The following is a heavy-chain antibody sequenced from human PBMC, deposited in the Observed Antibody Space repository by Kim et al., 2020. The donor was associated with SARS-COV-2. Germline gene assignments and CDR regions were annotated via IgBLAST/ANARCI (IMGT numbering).Heavy chain of an antibody. Sequence: ASVKVFCKASGYTFTSYDINWVRQATGQGLEWMGWMNPNSGNTGYAYKFQGRVTMTRNTSIRTAYMELSSLRSEDTAVYYCARAPQPRTVVYIWGSYRYYYGMDVWGQGTTVTVSS. CDR2: MNPNSGNT. CDR1: GYTFTSYD. J-gene: IGHJ6*02. D-gene: IGHD3-16*02. CDR3: ARAPQPRTVVYIWGSYRYYYGMDV. V-gene: IGHV1-8*01.